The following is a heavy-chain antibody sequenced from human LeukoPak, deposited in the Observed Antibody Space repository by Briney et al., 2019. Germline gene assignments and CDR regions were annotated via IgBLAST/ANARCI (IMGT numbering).Heavy chain of an antibody. D-gene: IGHD3-3*01. CDR3: AKVYYDFWSGYYTPTLYYYGMDV. Sequence: GGSLRLSCAASGFTFDDYAIHWVRQAPGKGLEWVSLISGDGGSTYYADSVKGRFTISRDNSKNSLYLQMNSLRTEDTALYYCAKVYYDFWSGYYTPTLYYYGMDVWGQGTTVTVSS. J-gene: IGHJ6*02. V-gene: IGHV3-43*02. CDR1: GFTFDDYA. CDR2: ISGDGGST.